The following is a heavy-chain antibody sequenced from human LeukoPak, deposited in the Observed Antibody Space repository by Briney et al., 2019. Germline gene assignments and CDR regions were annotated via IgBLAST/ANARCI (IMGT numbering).Heavy chain of an antibody. J-gene: IGHJ4*02. D-gene: IGHD2/OR15-2a*01. CDR1: GFTGSNNY. V-gene: IGHV3-53*01. CDR2: IHSSGAT. CDR3: AREGPRGNSQFDY. Sequence: GGSLRLSCAASGFTGSNNYVSWVRQAPGMGLEWVSAIHSSGATCYADSVKGRFTISRDTSKTTLYLQMNSLRAEDTAIYYCAREGPRGNSQFDYWGQGTLVTVSS.